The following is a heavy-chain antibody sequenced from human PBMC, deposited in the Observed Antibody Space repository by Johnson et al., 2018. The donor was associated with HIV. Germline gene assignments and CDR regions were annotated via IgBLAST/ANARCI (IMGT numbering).Heavy chain of an antibody. Sequence: QVQLVESGGGVVQPGGSLRLSCAASGFTFSSYGMHWVHQAPGKGLEWVAFIRYDGSNKYYADSVKGRFTISRDNSKNTLDLQMNSLRAEDTAVYYCATQGLFYAFDIWGQGTMVTVSS. D-gene: IGHD3-22*01. CDR1: GFTFSSYG. CDR2: IRYDGSNK. CDR3: ATQGLFYAFDI. V-gene: IGHV3-30*02. J-gene: IGHJ3*02.